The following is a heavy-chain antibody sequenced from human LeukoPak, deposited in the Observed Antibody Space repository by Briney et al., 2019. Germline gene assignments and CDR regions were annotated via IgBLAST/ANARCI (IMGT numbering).Heavy chain of an antibody. CDR1: GGSISSSSYY. J-gene: IGHJ4*02. V-gene: IGHV4-39*01. Sequence: SETLSLTSTVSGGSISSSSYYWGWIRQPPGKGLEWIGNIYYSGSTYYNPSLKSRVTISGDTPKNQFSLQLSSVTAADTAVYYCARYDSGEFDYWGQGTLVIVSS. D-gene: IGHD3-10*01. CDR3: ARYDSGEFDY. CDR2: IYYSGST.